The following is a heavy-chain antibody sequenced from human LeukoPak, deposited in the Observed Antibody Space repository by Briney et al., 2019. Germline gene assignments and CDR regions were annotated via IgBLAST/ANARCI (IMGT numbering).Heavy chain of an antibody. CDR3: ARGPYSYDSSGAFDI. Sequence: PSETLSLTCTVSGGSISSYYWSWIRQPPGKGLEWIGYIYYSGSTNYNPSLKSRVTISADTSKNQFSLKLSSVTAADTAVYFCARGPYSYDSSGAFDIWGQGTMVTVSS. D-gene: IGHD3-22*01. V-gene: IGHV4-59*08. CDR1: GGSISSYY. J-gene: IGHJ3*02. CDR2: IYYSGST.